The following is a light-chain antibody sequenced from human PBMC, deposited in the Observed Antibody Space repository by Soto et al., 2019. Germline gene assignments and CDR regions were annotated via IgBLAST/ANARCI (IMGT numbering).Light chain of an antibody. CDR1: TRDVGGYNF. J-gene: IGLJ1*01. CDR3: TSYAGSNNYV. Sequence: QSALTQSPSASGSPGQSVTISCTGTTRDVGGYNFVSWYQHHPGKAPKLMIFEGSKRPSGVPDRFSGSKSGNTASLTVSGLQAEDEADYYCTSYAGSNNYVFGTGTKLTVL. CDR2: EGS. V-gene: IGLV2-8*01.